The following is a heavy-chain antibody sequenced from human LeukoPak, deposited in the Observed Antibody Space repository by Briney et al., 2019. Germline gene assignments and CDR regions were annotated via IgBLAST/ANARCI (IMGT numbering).Heavy chain of an antibody. Sequence: GASVKVSCKASGGTFSSYAISWVRQAPGQGLEWMGGIIPIFGTANYAQKFQGRVTITTDESTSTAYMELSSLRSEDTAVYYCARGGTTVATWGYYYMDVWSKGTTVTVSS. D-gene: IGHD4-11*01. CDR2: IIPIFGTA. CDR3: ARGGTTVATWGYYYMDV. V-gene: IGHV1-69*05. J-gene: IGHJ6*03. CDR1: GGTFSSYA.